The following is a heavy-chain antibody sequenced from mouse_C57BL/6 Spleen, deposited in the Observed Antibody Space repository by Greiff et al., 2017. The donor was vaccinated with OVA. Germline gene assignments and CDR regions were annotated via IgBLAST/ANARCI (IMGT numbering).Heavy chain of an antibody. J-gene: IGHJ1*03. CDR1: GYSITSGYY. V-gene: IGHV3-6*01. CDR3: ARDNYYGEGYFDV. CDR2: ISYDGSN. D-gene: IGHD1-2*01. Sequence: VQLQQSGPGLVKPSQSLSLTCSVTGYSITSGYYWNWIRQFPGNKLEWMGYISYDGSNNYNPSPKNRISITRDTSKNQFFLKVNSVTTEDTATYYCARDNYYGEGYFDVWGTGTTVTVSS.